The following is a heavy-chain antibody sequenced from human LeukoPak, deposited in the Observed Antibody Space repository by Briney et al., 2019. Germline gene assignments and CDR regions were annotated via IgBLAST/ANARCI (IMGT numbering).Heavy chain of an antibody. J-gene: IGHJ4*02. V-gene: IGHV4-59*01. CDR1: GGSISSYY. CDR3: ARDYYGDFYFDY. Sequence: SETLSLTCTVSGGSISSYYWSWIRQPPGKGLEWIGYIYYSGSTNYNPSLKSRVNISVDTSKNQFSLKLSSVTAADTAVYYCARDYYGDFYFDYWGQGTLVTVSS. CDR2: IYYSGST. D-gene: IGHD4-17*01.